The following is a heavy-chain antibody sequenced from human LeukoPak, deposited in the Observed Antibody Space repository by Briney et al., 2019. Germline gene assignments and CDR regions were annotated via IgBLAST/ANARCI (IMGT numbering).Heavy chain of an antibody. Sequence: ASVKVSCKASGYTFTSYDINWVRQVTGQGLEWMGWMNPNSGNTGYAQKFQGRVTMTRNTSISTAYMELSSLRSEDTAVYYCASIGVVVDTDAFDIWGQGTMVTVSS. J-gene: IGHJ3*02. CDR1: GYTFTSYD. V-gene: IGHV1-8*01. CDR2: MNPNSGNT. D-gene: IGHD3-22*01. CDR3: ASIGVVVDTDAFDI.